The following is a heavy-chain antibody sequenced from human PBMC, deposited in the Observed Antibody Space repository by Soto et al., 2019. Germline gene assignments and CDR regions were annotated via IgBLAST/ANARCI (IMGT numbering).Heavy chain of an antibody. V-gene: IGHV4-31*03. D-gene: IGHD3-10*01. CDR2: IFFSGTT. Sequence: QVQLQESGPGLVKPSQTLSLTCTVSGGSITSGAYYWSWIRQHPGKGLEWIGYIFFSGTTYYNPSLKSRGTISLGTSKTQFPRPRSSVTGAETAVYYSATGDNGGDGADYWRQGPVVTLSS. J-gene: IGHJ4*02. CDR3: ATGDNGGDGADY. CDR1: GGSITSGAYY.